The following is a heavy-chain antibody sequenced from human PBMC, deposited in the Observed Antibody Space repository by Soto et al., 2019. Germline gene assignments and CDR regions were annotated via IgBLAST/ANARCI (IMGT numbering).Heavy chain of an antibody. CDR1: GYTFASYA. Sequence: QVQLVQSGAEVKKPGASVKVSCKASGYTFASYAISWMRQAPGQGLEWMGWISAYNGNTNYAQKLQGRVTMTTGTSTRPAFMELRCLRSDDTAVFYRAGGPPPTEYWGPGTLVTVSS. CDR2: ISAYNGNT. CDR3: AGGPPPTEY. V-gene: IGHV1-18*01. J-gene: IGHJ4*01. D-gene: IGHD3-16*01.